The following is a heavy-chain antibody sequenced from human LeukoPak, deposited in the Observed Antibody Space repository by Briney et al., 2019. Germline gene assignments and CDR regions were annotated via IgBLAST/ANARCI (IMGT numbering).Heavy chain of an antibody. CDR3: ARSEQFPYYMDV. CDR1: AYTFTGYY. V-gene: IGHV1-2*02. Sequence: GASVKVSCKASAYTFTGYYMHWVRQAPGQGLEWMGWIYPNSGGTNYAQKFQGRVTMTRDTSISTAYMELSRLRSDDMAVYYCARSEQFPYYMDVWGKGTTVTVSS. CDR2: IYPNSGGT. D-gene: IGHD6-19*01. J-gene: IGHJ6*03.